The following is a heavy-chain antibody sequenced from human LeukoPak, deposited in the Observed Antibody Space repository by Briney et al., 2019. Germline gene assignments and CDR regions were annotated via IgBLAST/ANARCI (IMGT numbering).Heavy chain of an antibody. CDR1: GGTFTNYA. CDR3: ARYSDPRHGYFDY. Sequence: SVKVSCKASGGTFTNYAISCVRQAPGQGLEWMGGIIPIFDTANYAQKFQGRVTITADESTSTADMELSSLRSEDTAVYYCARYSDPRHGYFDYWGQGTLVTVSS. V-gene: IGHV1-69*13. J-gene: IGHJ4*02. CDR2: IIPIFDTA. D-gene: IGHD4-17*01.